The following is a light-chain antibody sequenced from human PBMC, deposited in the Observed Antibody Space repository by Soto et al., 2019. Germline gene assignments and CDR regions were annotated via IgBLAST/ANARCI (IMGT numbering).Light chain of an antibody. CDR2: SAS. J-gene: IGKJ1*01. Sequence: EIVLTQSPGTLSLSPGERATLSCSASESVSSTHLAWYQQKPGQAPRLLIHSASHRATGVPDRFSGSGSGTDFTLIISRLEPEDFAVYYCSQYGSAPGPFGQGTKVEIQ. CDR1: ESVSSTH. CDR3: SQYGSAPGP. V-gene: IGKV3-20*01.